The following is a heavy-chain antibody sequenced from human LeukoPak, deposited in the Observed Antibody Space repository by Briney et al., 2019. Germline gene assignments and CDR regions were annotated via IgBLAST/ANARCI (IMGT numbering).Heavy chain of an antibody. V-gene: IGHV4-34*01. CDR2: INHSGST. Sequence: SETLSLTCAVYGGSFSGYYWSWIRQPPGKGLEWIGEINHSGSTNYSPSLKSRVTISVDTSKNQFSLKLSSVTAADTAVYYCARDLSRADSSGGKWGQGTLVTVSS. D-gene: IGHD6-19*01. J-gene: IGHJ4*02. CDR3: ARDLSRADSSGGK. CDR1: GGSFSGYY.